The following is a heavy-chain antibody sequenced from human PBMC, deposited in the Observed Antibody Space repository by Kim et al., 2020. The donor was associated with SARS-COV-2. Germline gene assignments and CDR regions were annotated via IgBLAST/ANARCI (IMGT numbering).Heavy chain of an antibody. D-gene: IGHD2-8*01. Sequence: GGSLRLSCVASGFTFSSYVMSWVRQAPGKGLEWVSAISGSGGSTYYADSVKGRFTISRDNSKNTLYLQMNSLRAEDTAVYYCAKYHCTNGVCYRSHFDYWGQGTLVTVSS. J-gene: IGHJ4*02. CDR2: ISGSGGST. CDR1: GFTFSSYV. CDR3: AKYHCTNGVCYRSHFDY. V-gene: IGHV3-23*01.